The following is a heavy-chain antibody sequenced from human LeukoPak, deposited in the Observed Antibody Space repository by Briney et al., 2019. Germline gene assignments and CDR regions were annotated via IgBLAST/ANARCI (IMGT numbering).Heavy chain of an antibody. J-gene: IGHJ3*02. CDR3: AREVCSSSLHRYEAFVI. D-gene: IGHD6-6*01. CDR2: INPNGGGT. Sequence: ASVKVSCKASGYTFTGYYMHWVRQAPGQGLEWMGWINPNGGGTSYAQKFQGRVTMTRDTSTSTAYMELSRLRSDDTAVYYCAREVCSSSLHRYEAFVIWGRRTMVSVPS. V-gene: IGHV1-2*02. CDR1: GYTFTGYY.